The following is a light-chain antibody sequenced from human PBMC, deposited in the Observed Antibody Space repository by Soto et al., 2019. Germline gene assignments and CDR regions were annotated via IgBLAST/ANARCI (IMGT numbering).Light chain of an antibody. J-gene: IGKJ5*01. V-gene: IGKV1-33*01. Sequence: DIQMTQSPSSLSASLGDRVTITYQASQDIRFYLNWFHQKTGQAPKLLIYDASQLETGVPSRFSGSGSGTDFTFTITGLQPEDIGTYYCQHYNSFPITFGQGTRLDI. CDR2: DAS. CDR1: QDIRFY. CDR3: QHYNSFPIT.